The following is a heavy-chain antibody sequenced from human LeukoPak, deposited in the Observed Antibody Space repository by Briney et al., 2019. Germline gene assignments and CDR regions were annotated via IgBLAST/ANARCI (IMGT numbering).Heavy chain of an antibody. CDR2: ISGSGGST. Sequence: GGSLRLSCAASGFTFSSYAMSWVRQAPGKGLEWVSAISGSGGSTYYADSVKGRFTISRDNSKNTLYLQMNSLRAEDTAVYYCAKGAVDFWSGSSPPTSWGQGTMVTVSS. V-gene: IGHV3-23*01. CDR3: AKGAVDFWSGSSPPTS. D-gene: IGHD3-3*01. J-gene: IGHJ3*01. CDR1: GFTFSSYA.